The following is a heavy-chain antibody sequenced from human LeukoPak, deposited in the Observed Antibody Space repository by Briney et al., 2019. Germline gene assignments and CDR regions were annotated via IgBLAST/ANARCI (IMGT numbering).Heavy chain of an antibody. CDR3: ATYSSLNRREFQY. D-gene: IGHD3-22*01. CDR2: IERDGSET. Sequence: GGSLGLSWAGPGFSFISHWMSWVRQAPGKGREWVANIERDGSETYYVDSVKGRFTISRDNAKNSLYLQMNSLRAEDTAVYYCATYSSLNRREFQYWGQGTLLTVSS. V-gene: IGHV3-7*01. CDR1: GFSFISHW. J-gene: IGHJ1*01.